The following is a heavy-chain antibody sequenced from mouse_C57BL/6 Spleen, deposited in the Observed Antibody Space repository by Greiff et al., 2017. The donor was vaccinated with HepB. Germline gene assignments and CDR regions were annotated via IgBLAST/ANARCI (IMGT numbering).Heavy chain of an antibody. Sequence: QVQLQQSGPGLVQPSQSLSITCTVSGFSLTSYGVHWVRQSPGKGLEWLGVIWSGGSTDYNAAFISRLSISKDNSKSQVFFKMNSLQADDTAIYYCARADSSGYAFDYWGQGTTLTVSS. CDR2: IWSGGST. CDR3: ARADSSGYAFDY. V-gene: IGHV2-2*01. D-gene: IGHD3-2*02. J-gene: IGHJ2*01. CDR1: GFSLTSYG.